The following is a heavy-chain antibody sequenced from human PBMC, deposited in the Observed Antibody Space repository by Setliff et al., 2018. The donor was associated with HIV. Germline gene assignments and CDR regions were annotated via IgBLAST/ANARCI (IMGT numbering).Heavy chain of an antibody. CDR1: GYSISSGYY. CDR3: ARRSITIFGAPGAFDI. D-gene: IGHD3-3*01. CDR2: IYHSGST. V-gene: IGHV4-38-2*01. Sequence: PSETLSLTCAVSGYSISSGYYWGWIRQPPGKGLEWIGSIYHSGSTYYNPSLKSRVTISVDTSKNQFSLKLSSVTAADTAVYYCARRSITIFGAPGAFDIWGQGTMVTVS. J-gene: IGHJ3*02.